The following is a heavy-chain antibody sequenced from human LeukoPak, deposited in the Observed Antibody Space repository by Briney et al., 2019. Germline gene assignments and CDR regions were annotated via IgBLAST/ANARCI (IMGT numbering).Heavy chain of an antibody. CDR1: GYIFTSYW. D-gene: IGHD1-26*01. CDR2: IYPGDSDT. Sequence: GESLKISCKGSGYIFTSYWIGWVRPLPGKGLEWMGIIYPGDSDTRYSPSFQGQVTISADKSISTAYLQWSSLKAADTAMYYCARFNSGSPTVDWFDPWGQGTLVTVSS. V-gene: IGHV5-51*01. J-gene: IGHJ5*02. CDR3: ARFNSGSPTVDWFDP.